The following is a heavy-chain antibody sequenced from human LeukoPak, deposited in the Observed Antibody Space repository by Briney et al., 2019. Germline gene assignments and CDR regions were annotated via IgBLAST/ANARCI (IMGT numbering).Heavy chain of an antibody. CDR2: IHPSSSAT. D-gene: IGHD3-10*01. CDR1: GDGFDNYW. Sequence: GESLKISCRVSGDGFDNYWIGWVRHMSGEGLQWVAIIHPSSSATHYSPSFQGRVSISADKAITTAYLQWNSLRTSDTAIYFCAGRAHLAQLSVDWFDPWGQGTLVTVSS. CDR3: AGRAHLAQLSVDWFDP. J-gene: IGHJ5*02. V-gene: IGHV5-51*01.